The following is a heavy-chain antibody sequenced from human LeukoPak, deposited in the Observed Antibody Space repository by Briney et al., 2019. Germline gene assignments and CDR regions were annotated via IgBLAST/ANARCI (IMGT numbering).Heavy chain of an antibody. J-gene: IGHJ6*02. CDR2: IYYNGNT. CDR1: DDSINSYY. V-gene: IGHV4-59*01. Sequence: SETLSLTCSVSDDSINSYYWNWIRRPSGKGLEWIGYIYYNGNTNYSPSLKSRVTMSVDTSKNLFSLKVSSVTAADTAVYYCARGRSNYYGMDVWGQGTTVTVSS. D-gene: IGHD1-26*01. CDR3: ARGRSNYYGMDV.